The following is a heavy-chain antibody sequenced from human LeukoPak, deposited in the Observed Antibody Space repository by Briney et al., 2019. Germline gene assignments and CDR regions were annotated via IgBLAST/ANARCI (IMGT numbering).Heavy chain of an antibody. CDR2: TYYRSKWYN. V-gene: IGHV6-1*01. Sequence: SQTLSLTCAISGDGVSSNSAAWNWIRQSPSRGLEWLGRTYYRSKWYNDYAVSVKSRITINPDTSKNQFSLQLNSVTPEDTAVYYCARDRDCSGGSCYSGAYLDYNWFDPWGQGTLVTVSS. J-gene: IGHJ5*02. D-gene: IGHD2-15*01. CDR1: GDGVSSNSAA. CDR3: ARDRDCSGGSCYSGAYLDYNWFDP.